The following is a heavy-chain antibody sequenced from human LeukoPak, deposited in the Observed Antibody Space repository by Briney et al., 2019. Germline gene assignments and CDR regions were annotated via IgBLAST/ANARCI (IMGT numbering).Heavy chain of an antibody. CDR3: ARVFWSGYGDPRGI. CDR2: ISSSSSYI. D-gene: IGHD3-3*01. CDR1: GFTFSSYS. Sequence: PGGSLRLSCAASGFTFSSYSMTWVRQAPGKGLEWVSSISSSSSYIYYADSVKGRFTISRDNAKNSLYLQMNSLRAEDTAVYYCARVFWSGYGDPRGIWGKGTTVTVSS. J-gene: IGHJ6*04. V-gene: IGHV3-21*01.